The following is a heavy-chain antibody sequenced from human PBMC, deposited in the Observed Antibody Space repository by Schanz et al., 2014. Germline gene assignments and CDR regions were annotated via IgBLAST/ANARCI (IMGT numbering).Heavy chain of an antibody. CDR3: AKSYDTSGYSGFDY. D-gene: IGHD3-22*01. V-gene: IGHV3-23*04. J-gene: IGHJ4*02. CDR2: IRADGRMT. CDR1: GFTFSAHA. Sequence: EVLLVDSGGGLVQPGGSLRLSCGASGFTFSAHAMSWVRQAPGKGPEWISHIRADGRMTNYAASVKGRFTISRDNSKNTLYLQMNSLRTEDTAVYFCAKSYDTSGYSGFDYWGQGTLVTVSS.